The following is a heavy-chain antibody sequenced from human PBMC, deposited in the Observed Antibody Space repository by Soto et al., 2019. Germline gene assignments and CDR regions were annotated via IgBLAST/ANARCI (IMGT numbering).Heavy chain of an antibody. CDR3: ARQQWLVLNAFDI. CDR1: GGSISSYY. J-gene: IGHJ3*02. V-gene: IGHV4-59*01. Sequence: QVQLQESGPGLVKPSETLSLTCTVSGGSISSYYWSWIRQPPGKGLEWIWYIYYSGSTNYNPSLKSRVPISVDKSKNQFSLKLSSVTAADTAVYYCARQQWLVLNAFDIWGQGTMVTVSS. CDR2: IYYSGST. D-gene: IGHD6-19*01.